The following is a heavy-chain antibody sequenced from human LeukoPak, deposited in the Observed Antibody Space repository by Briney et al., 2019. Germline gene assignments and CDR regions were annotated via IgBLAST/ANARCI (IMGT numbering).Heavy chain of an antibody. CDR1: GFTFSRYT. CDR3: ARVFRPSVPVFITRGAFDI. Sequence: GGSLRLSCTASGFTFSRYTVNWVRQAPREGLEWVSSVITGSNYIYYADSVKGRFTISRDNDKNSLYLQMNSLRVEDTAVYYCARVFRPSVPVFITRGAFDIWGQGTLVTVSS. D-gene: IGHD3-22*01. CDR2: VITGSNYI. J-gene: IGHJ3*02. V-gene: IGHV3-21*01.